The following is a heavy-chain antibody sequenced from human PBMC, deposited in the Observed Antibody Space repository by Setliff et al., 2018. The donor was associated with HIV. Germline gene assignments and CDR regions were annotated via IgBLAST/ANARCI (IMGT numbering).Heavy chain of an antibody. CDR1: SYSISGFY. D-gene: IGHD3-16*01. CDR2: IYDSGST. J-gene: IGHJ5*01. V-gene: IGHV4-4*07. CDR3: ARGGAVSADFDS. Sequence: SETLSLTCGVSSYSISGFYWNWIRQSAGKGLQWIGRIYDSGSTKYNPSLKSRLTISVDTSKNQFSLSLNSVTAADTAVYFCARGGAVSADFDSWGQGTLVTVSS.